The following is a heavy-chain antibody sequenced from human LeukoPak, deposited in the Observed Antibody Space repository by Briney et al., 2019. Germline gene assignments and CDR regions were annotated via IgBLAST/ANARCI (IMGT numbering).Heavy chain of an antibody. J-gene: IGHJ5*02. D-gene: IGHD3-9*01. CDR3: ARSHDDILTGYYLNWFDP. CDR1: GYSISSGYY. CDR2: IYHSGST. V-gene: IGHV4-38-2*01. Sequence: SETLSLTCAVSGYSISSGYYWGWIRQPPGKGLEWIGSIYHSGSTYYNPSLKSRVTISVDTSKNQFSLKLSSVTAADTAVYYCARSHDDILTGYYLNWFDPWDQGTLVTVSS.